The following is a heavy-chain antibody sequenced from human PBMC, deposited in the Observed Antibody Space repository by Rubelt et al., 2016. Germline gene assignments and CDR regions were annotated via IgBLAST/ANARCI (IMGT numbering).Heavy chain of an antibody. Sequence: VHLVESGGGLVKPGGSLRLSCAASGFTFSSYGMHWVRQAPGKGLEWVAVISYDGSNKYYADSVKGRFTISRDNSKNTLYLQMNSLRAEDTAVYYCAKDYGSGSPYYGMDVWGQGTTVTVSS. V-gene: IGHV3-30*19. CDR2: ISYDGSNK. CDR1: GFTFSSYG. CDR3: AKDYGSGSPYYGMDV. D-gene: IGHD3-10*01. J-gene: IGHJ6*02.